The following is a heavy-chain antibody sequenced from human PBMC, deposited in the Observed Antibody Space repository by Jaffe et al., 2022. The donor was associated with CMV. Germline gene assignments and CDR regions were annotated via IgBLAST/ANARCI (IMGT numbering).Heavy chain of an antibody. V-gene: IGHV4-39*01. CDR1: GDSIRSSSSY. Sequence: QLQLQESGPGLVKPSETLSLICTVSGDSIRSSSSYWGWLRQAPGKGLEWIGSIHYSGYTYDNPSLKSRVIMSVDTSKNQFSLKLTSVTAADTAVYYCARGNYNFYGMDVWGQGTTVTVSS. CDR3: ARGNYNFYGMDV. J-gene: IGHJ6*02. CDR2: IHYSGYT.